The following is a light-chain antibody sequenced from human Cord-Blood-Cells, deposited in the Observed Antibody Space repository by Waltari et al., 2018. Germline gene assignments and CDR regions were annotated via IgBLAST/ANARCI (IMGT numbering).Light chain of an antibody. CDR2: DVR. CDR3: SSYTSSSSVV. Sequence: QSALTQPASVSGSPGQSITIPCTGTSSDVGGYNYVSWYQQHPGKAPKLMIDDVRNRPAGVSNRFSGSKSGNTASLTSSGLQADDEADYYCSSYTSSSSVVFGGGTKLTVL. CDR1: SSDVGGYNY. J-gene: IGLJ2*01. V-gene: IGLV2-14*01.